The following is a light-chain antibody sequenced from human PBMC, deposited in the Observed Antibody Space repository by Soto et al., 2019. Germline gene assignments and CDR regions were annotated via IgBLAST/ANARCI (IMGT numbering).Light chain of an antibody. CDR1: QSITSY. J-gene: IGKJ4*01. CDR2: AAS. Sequence: DIQMTQSPSDLSASVGDTVTITCRASQSITSYLNWYQQKPGKAPTLLIYAASSLQSGVPPRFSGSIFGTDFTLTISSLQPEDFATYYCQQSYSSPLTFGGGTKVDIK. CDR3: QQSYSSPLT. V-gene: IGKV1-39*01.